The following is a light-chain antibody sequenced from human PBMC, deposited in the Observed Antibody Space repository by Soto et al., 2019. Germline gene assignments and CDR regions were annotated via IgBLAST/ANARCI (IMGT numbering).Light chain of an antibody. Sequence: DILMTQSPDSLAVSLGERATINCKSSQSVLYSSNNKNYLAWYQQKPGQPPKLLIYWASTRESGVPARFSGSGSGTDFTLTINSLQAEDVAVYYCQQYYNTPLTFGGGTKVDIK. CDR3: QQYYNTPLT. CDR2: WAS. V-gene: IGKV4-1*01. CDR1: QSVLYSSNNKNY. J-gene: IGKJ4*01.